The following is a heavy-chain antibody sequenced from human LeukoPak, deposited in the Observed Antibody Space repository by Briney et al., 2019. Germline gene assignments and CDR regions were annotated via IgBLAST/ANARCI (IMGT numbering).Heavy chain of an antibody. D-gene: IGHD4-17*01. CDR3: ARGYTVTGAYFDY. CDR1: GYRFTTYW. CDR2: IYPGDSDT. J-gene: IGHJ4*02. V-gene: IGHV5-51*01. Sequence: GEALQISCEVSGYRFTTYWIAWGRQLPGKGVEWRGIIYPGDSDTRYSPSFQRQVTISADKSISTAYLQSTGLKASHTAMYYCARGYTVTGAYFDYWGQGTLVTVSS.